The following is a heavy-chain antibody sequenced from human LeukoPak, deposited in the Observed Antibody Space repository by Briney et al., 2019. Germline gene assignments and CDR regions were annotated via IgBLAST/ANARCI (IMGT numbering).Heavy chain of an antibody. D-gene: IGHD6-13*01. CDR3: ARVSAAGSGFLDL. V-gene: IGHV3-21*01. Sequence: PGGPLRLSCAASGFTFSSYSMNWVRQAPGKGLEWVSSISSSSSYIYYADSVKGRFTISRDNAKNSLYLQMNSLRAEDTAVYYCARVSAAGSGFLDLWGRGTLVLVSA. CDR1: GFTFSSYS. CDR2: ISSSSSYI. J-gene: IGHJ2*01.